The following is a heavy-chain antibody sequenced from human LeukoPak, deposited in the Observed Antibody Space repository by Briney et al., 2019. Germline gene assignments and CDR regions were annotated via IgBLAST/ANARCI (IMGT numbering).Heavy chain of an antibody. J-gene: IGHJ3*02. CDR3: ARRETYYYDSGGYSMDAFDI. Sequence: GGSLRLSCPASGFTFSNYWMSWVRQAPGKGLEWVANIKQDGSEKYHVDSVKGRFTISRDNAKKSLYLQMNNLRAEDTAVYYCARRETYYYDSGGYSMDAFDIWGQGTMVTVSS. CDR1: GFTFSNYW. D-gene: IGHD3-22*01. V-gene: IGHV3-7*03. CDR2: IKQDGSEK.